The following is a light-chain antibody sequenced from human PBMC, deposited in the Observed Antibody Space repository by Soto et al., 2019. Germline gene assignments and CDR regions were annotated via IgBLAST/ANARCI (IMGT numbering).Light chain of an antibody. CDR3: AGWDDSLHGLL. CDR1: SSNIGTNY. J-gene: IGLJ1*01. V-gene: IGLV1-47*01. CDR2: RNN. Sequence: QAVVTQPPSASGTPGQRVTISCSGGSSNIGTNYVYWYQQLPGTAPKLLIYRNNLRPSGVPDRFSASKSGTSASLAISGLRSEAEADYFCAGWDDSLHGLLFGAGTKVTVL.